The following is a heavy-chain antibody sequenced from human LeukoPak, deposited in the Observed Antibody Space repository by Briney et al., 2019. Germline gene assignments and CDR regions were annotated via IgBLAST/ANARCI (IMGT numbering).Heavy chain of an antibody. Sequence: PGGSLRLSCAASGFTVSSNYMSWVRQAPGKGLERVSVIYSGGSTYYADSVKGRFTISRDNSKNTLYLQMNSLRAEDTAVYYCARDLGGYYYYGMDVWGQGTTVTVSS. J-gene: IGHJ6*02. D-gene: IGHD3-16*01. V-gene: IGHV3-53*01. CDR1: GFTVSSNY. CDR2: IYSGGST. CDR3: ARDLGGYYYYGMDV.